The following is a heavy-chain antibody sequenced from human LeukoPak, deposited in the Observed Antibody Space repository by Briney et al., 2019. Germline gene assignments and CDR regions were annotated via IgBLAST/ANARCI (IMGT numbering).Heavy chain of an antibody. CDR1: GFTFRNYW. J-gene: IGHJ4*02. V-gene: IGHV3-7*03. CDR3: VRNLAVAGTCFDS. Sequence: GGSLRLSCAASGFTFRNYWMSWVRQAPGTGLEWVANIKQDGSDRNYVTSVRGRFTISRDNAESSLYLQMNSLKVEDTAVYYCVRNLAVAGTCFDSWGQGTLVTVSS. CDR2: IKQDGSDR. D-gene: IGHD6-19*01.